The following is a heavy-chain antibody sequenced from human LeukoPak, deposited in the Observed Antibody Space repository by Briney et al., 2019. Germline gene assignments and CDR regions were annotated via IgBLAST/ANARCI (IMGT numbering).Heavy chain of an antibody. CDR3: ARDFWSGYYELARFDY. CDR1: GFTFNNYA. D-gene: IGHD3-3*01. V-gene: IGHV3-30-3*01. CDR2: ISYEGDNE. J-gene: IGHJ4*02. Sequence: PGGSLRLSCAASGFTFNNYAMHWVRQAPGKGLEWVALISYEGDNEYYLDSVKGRFTISRDNAKNSLYLQMNSLRAEDTAVYYCARDFWSGYYELARFDYWGQGTLVTVSS.